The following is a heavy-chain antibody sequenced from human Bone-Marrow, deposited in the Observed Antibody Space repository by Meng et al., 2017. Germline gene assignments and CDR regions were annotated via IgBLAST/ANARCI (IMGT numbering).Heavy chain of an antibody. CDR1: GFTFSSYE. CDR2: ISSSGSTI. D-gene: IGHD6-19*01. Sequence: GESLKISCAASGFTFSSYEMNWVRQAPGKGLEWVSYISSSGSTIYYADSVKGRFTISRDNAKNSLYLQMNSLRAEDTAVYYCARGGGSGWLQTNFDYWGQGTLVTVSS. V-gene: IGHV3-48*03. CDR3: ARGGGSGWLQTNFDY. J-gene: IGHJ4*02.